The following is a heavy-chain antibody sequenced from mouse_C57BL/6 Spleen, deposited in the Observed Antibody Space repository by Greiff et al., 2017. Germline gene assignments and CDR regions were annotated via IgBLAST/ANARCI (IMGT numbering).Heavy chain of an antibody. CDR1: GYTFTGYW. J-gene: IGHJ2*01. CDR2: ILPGSGST. CDR3: ARDLPFDY. D-gene: IGHD5-1*01. Sequence: QVQLQQSGAELMKPGASVKLSCKATGYTFTGYWIEWVKQRPGHGLEWIGEILPGSGSTNYNEKFKGKATLTVNKSSSTAYMELRSLTSEESAVYYCARDLPFDYWGQGTTLTVSS. V-gene: IGHV1-9*01.